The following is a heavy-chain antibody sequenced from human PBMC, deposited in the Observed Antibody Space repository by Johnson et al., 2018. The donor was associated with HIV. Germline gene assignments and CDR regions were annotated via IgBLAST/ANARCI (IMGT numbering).Heavy chain of an antibody. Sequence: VQLVESGGGVVRPGGSLRLSCEASGFTFSSYAVHWVRQAPGKGLEWVAVISYDGSNKYYADSVKGRFTISRDNAKNTLYLQMNSLKAEDTAVYYCVSSGCQRCAFDIWGQGTMVTVSS. V-gene: IGHV3-30*04. J-gene: IGHJ3*02. CDR2: ISYDGSNK. D-gene: IGHD6-19*01. CDR3: VSSGCQRCAFDI. CDR1: GFTFSSYA.